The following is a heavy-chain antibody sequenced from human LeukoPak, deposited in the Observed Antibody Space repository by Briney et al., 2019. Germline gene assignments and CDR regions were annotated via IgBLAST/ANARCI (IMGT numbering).Heavy chain of an antibody. CDR2: IYTSGST. V-gene: IGHV4-61*02. CDR1: GGSISSGSYY. J-gene: IGHJ6*03. Sequence: SETLSLTCTVSGGSISSGSYYWSWIRQPAGKGLEWIGRIYTSGSTNYNPSLKSRVTISVDTSKNQFSLKLSSVTAADTAVYYCARDDYSGDLPYYYYYYMDVWGKGTTVTISS. CDR3: ARDDYSGDLPYYYYYYMDV. D-gene: IGHD2-15*01.